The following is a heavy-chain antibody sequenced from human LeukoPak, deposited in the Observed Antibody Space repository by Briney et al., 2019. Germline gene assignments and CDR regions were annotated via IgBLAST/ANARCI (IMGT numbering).Heavy chain of an antibody. CDR2: ISGSGGST. Sequence: GGSLRLSCAASGFTFSSYAMSWVRQAPGKGLEWVSAISGSGGSTYYADSAKGRFTISRDNSKNTLYLQMNSLRAEDTAVYYCAKDTPEDYGGNSGASNYWGQGTLVTVSS. V-gene: IGHV3-23*01. CDR1: GFTFSSYA. D-gene: IGHD4-23*01. CDR3: AKDTPEDYGGNSGASNY. J-gene: IGHJ4*02.